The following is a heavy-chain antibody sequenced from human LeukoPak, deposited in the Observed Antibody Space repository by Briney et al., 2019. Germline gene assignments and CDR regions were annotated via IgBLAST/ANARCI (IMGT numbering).Heavy chain of an antibody. Sequence: GGSLRLSCAASGFTFTTYTMNWVRRAPGKGLEWVSSISSDSSETYYIDSVKGRFTISRDNAENSLYLQMNSLRAEDTAVYYCARETGAFDIWGQGTMVTVSS. CDR2: ISSDSSET. V-gene: IGHV3-21*01. D-gene: IGHD1-14*01. CDR3: ARETGAFDI. CDR1: GFTFTTYT. J-gene: IGHJ3*02.